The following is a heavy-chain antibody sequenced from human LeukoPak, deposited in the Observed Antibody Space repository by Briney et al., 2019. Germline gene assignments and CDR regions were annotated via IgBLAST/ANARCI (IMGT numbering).Heavy chain of an antibody. V-gene: IGHV5-51*01. D-gene: IGHD3-10*01. Sequence: GVSLQISCKGSGYSFTSYWIGWVRQMPGKGLEWMGIIYPGDSDTRYSTSFQGQVTISADKSISTAYLQWSSLKASDTAMYYCARSLWFGSLNAGFDSWGQGTLVTVSS. CDR3: ARSLWFGSLNAGFDS. CDR2: IYPGDSDT. J-gene: IGHJ5*01. CDR1: GYSFTSYW.